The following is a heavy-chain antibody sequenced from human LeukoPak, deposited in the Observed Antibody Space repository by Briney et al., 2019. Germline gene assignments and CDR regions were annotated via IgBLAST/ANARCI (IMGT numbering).Heavy chain of an antibody. CDR1: GFTFSGYD. Sequence: PGGSLRLSRSASGFTFSGYDMNWVRQAPGKGLEWVSSISGLSSYTYYGESVKGRFSISRDNAKNSLYLQMNSLGAEDTATYYCGRAFPPLRTSSAGDLWGQGILVTVSS. V-gene: IGHV3-21*01. CDR3: GRAFPPLRTSSAGDL. J-gene: IGHJ4*02. CDR2: ISGLSSYT. D-gene: IGHD3-16*01.